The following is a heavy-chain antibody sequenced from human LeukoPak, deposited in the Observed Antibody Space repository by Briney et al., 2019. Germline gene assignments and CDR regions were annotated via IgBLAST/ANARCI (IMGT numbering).Heavy chain of an antibody. V-gene: IGHV3-7*02. CDR3: ECVSGGWCRGAFDV. CDR2: IKQDGSEN. J-gene: IGHJ3*01. CDR1: GFTFSSNC. Sequence: GGSLRLSCAASGFTFSSNCMSWVRQAPGKGLEWVSNIKQDGSENYYVDSVKGRFTISRDNARNSLYLQMNSLRAEDTALYYCECVSGGWCRGAFDVWGQGKMVTVSS. D-gene: IGHD6-19*01.